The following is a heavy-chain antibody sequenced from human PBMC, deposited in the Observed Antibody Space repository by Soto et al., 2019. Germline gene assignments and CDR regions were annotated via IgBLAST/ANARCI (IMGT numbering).Heavy chain of an antibody. Sequence: EVHLLESGGGLVQPGGSMRLSCAASGFSFSSYAMVWVRQAPGKGLEWVSVISARGGSSYFADSVKGRFTISRDNSKNVLSLEMNGLRAEDTAIYFCAKGSIEYSASVDNWGQGTLVLVSS. CDR3: AKGSIEYSASVDN. J-gene: IGHJ4*02. V-gene: IGHV3-23*01. CDR1: GFSFSSYA. CDR2: ISARGGSS. D-gene: IGHD5-12*01.